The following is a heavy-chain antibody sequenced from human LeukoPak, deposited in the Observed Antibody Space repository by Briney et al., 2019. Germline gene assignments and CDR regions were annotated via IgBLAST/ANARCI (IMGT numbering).Heavy chain of an antibody. CDR1: GLSFASYV. D-gene: IGHD6-13*01. V-gene: IGHV3-23*01. Sequence: PGGSLRLSCAASGLSFASYVMSWVRQAPGKGPEWVSTISGRGTYTYYADSVKGRFTISRDNSKNTVHLQMNSLRAEDTAVYYCANRDSSSLTYYFDLWGRGTLVTVSS. CDR2: ISGRGTYT. CDR3: ANRDSSSLTYYFDL. J-gene: IGHJ2*01.